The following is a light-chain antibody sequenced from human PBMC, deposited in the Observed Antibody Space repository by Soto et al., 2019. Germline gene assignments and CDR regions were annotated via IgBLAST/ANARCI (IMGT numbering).Light chain of an antibody. CDR1: SSDVGGYNF. V-gene: IGLV2-14*01. Sequence: QSALTQPASVSGSPGQSITISCTGTSSDVGGYNFVSWYQQHPVKAPKLIIYDVSNRPSGVSNRFSGSKSGNTASLTISGLQAEDEADYYCSSYTSSTTLVFGGGTKVTVL. CDR2: DVS. J-gene: IGLJ2*01. CDR3: SSYTSSTTLV.